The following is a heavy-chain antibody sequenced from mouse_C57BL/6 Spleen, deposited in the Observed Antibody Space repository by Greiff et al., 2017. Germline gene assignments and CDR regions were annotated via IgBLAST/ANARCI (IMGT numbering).Heavy chain of an antibody. V-gene: IGHV1-39*01. CDR3: ASPHYYGSSYRYFDV. J-gene: IGHJ1*03. Sequence: EVQLQQSGPELVKPGASVKISCKASGYSFTDYNMNWVKQSNGKSLEWIGVINPNYGTTSYNQKFKGKATLTVDQSSSTAYMQLNSLTSEDSAVYYWASPHYYGSSYRYFDVWGTGTTVTVSS. D-gene: IGHD1-1*01. CDR2: INPNYGTT. CDR1: GYSFTDYN.